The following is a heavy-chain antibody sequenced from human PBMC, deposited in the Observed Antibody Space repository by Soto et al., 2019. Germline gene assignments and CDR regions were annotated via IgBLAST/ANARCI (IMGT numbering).Heavy chain of an antibody. CDR1: GGSFRGYY. Sequence: QVQLQQWGAGLLKPSETLSLTCAVYGGSFRGYYWSWIRQPPGKGLEWIGEINHSGSSNYNPSLKSRVTISIDTSKNQFSLKLSSVTAADTAVYYCARAVYSSGWYYAFDIWDQGTMVIVSS. V-gene: IGHV4-34*01. J-gene: IGHJ3*02. CDR3: ARAVYSSGWYYAFDI. D-gene: IGHD6-19*01. CDR2: INHSGSS.